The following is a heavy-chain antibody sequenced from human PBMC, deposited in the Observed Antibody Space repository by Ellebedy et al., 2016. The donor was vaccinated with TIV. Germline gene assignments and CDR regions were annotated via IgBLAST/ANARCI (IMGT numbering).Heavy chain of an antibody. CDR3: ARRGAGSHDITGMDI. Sequence: GGSLRLSCKGSGYTFTSYWIGWVRQMPGKGLEWMGIIYPRDSDTRYSPSFQGQVTMSVDKSSSTAYLQWSSLKASDTAMYYCARRGAGSHDITGMDIWGQGTTVTVSS. V-gene: IGHV5-51*01. D-gene: IGHD3-10*01. CDR1: GYTFTSYW. CDR2: IYPRDSDT. J-gene: IGHJ6*02.